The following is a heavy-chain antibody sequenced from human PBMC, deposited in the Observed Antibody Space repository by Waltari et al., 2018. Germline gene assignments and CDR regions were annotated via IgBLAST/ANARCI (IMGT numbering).Heavy chain of an antibody. CDR1: GLTFNNYG. CDR2: IWFDGVGK. D-gene: IGHD1-1*01. CDR3: ATTSGTNWHLNY. V-gene: IGHV3-33*01. J-gene: IGHJ4*02. Sequence: QVQVVESGGGVVQPGRSLRLSCGVSGLTFNNYGMHWVRQAPGKGVEWVAIIWFDGVGKYYADSVKGRFTISRDNSKNSLYLQMNSLRAEDTAVYYCATTSGTNWHLNYWGQGTLVTVSS.